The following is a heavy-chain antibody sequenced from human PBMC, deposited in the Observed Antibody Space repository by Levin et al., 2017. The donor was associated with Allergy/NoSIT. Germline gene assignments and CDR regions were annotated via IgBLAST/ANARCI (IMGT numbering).Heavy chain of an antibody. J-gene: IGHJ4*02. Sequence: ESLKISCTVSGGSISSSSYYWGWIRQPPGKGLEWIGSIYYSGSTYYNPSLKSRVTISVDTSKNQFSLKLSSVTAADTAVYYCARLSGYDSSGYHVPLDYWGQGTLVTVSS. V-gene: IGHV4-39*07. D-gene: IGHD3-22*01. CDR1: GGSISSSSYY. CDR3: ARLSGYDSSGYHVPLDY. CDR2: IYYSGST.